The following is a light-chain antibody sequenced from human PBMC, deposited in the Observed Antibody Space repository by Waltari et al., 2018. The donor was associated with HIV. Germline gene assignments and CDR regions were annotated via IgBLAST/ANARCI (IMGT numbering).Light chain of an antibody. CDR2: GAS. Sequence: ELVLTQTPATLSVSPGERATLSCTASQCVSTTLAWYQHKPGQAPRRLSYGASIMAIGIPASFSGSGSGTEFTLTISSLQSEDFAVYYCQQYNNWPYTFGEGTKLEI. J-gene: IGKJ2*01. CDR1: QCVSTT. V-gene: IGKV3-15*01. CDR3: QQYNNWPYT.